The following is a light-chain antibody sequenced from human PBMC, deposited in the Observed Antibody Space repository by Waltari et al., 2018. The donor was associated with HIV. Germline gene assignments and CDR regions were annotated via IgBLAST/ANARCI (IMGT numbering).Light chain of an antibody. V-gene: IGKV3-11*01. J-gene: IGKJ3*01. CDR3: QQRSNGPGT. Sequence: EIVLTQSPVTLSLSPGERANLSGRSRQNIRNYVGWYQQKSGQPPRVLIYDASTRDTGIPARFGGAGSGTDFTLTIDSLEPEDFAMYYCQQRSNGPGTFGPGTRVDVK. CDR1: QNIRNY. CDR2: DAS.